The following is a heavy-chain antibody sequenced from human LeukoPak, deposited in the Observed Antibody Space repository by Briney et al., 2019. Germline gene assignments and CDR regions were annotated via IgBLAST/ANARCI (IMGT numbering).Heavy chain of an antibody. D-gene: IGHD3-10*01. CDR2: IYYSGST. CDR1: GGSISSYY. J-gene: IGHJ4*02. V-gene: IGHV4-59*08. CDR3: ARQPYYFASGSYSKYDPFDY. Sequence: SETLSLTCTVSGGSISSYYWSWIRQPPGKGLEWIGYIYYSGSTNYNPSLKSRVTISVDTSKNQFSLKLSSVTAADTAVYSCARQPYYFASGSYSKYDPFDYWGQGTLVTVSS.